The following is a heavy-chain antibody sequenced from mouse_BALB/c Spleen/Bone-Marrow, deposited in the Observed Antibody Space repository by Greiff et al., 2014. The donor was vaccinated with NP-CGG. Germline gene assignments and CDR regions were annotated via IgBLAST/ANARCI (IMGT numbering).Heavy chain of an antibody. V-gene: IGHV1-80*01. D-gene: IGHD2-1*01. J-gene: IGHJ1*01. CDR1: GYAFSSYW. CDR2: IYPGDGDT. Sequence: VQLQQSGAELVRPGSSVKISCKASGYAFSSYWMNWVKQRPGQGLGWIGQIYPGDGDTNYNGKFKGKATLTADKSSSTAYMQLSSLTSEDSAVYFCARRVYGNYWYFDVWGAGTTVTVSS. CDR3: ARRVYGNYWYFDV.